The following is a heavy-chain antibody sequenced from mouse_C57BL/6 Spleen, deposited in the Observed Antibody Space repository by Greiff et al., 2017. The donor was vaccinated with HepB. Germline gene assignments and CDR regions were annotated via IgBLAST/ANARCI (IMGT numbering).Heavy chain of an antibody. Sequence: QVQLQQSGPELVKPGASVKISCKASGYAFSSSWMNWVKQRPGKGLEWIGRIYPGDGDTNYNGKFKGKATLTADKSSSTAYMQLSSLTSEDSAVYFCAREGDYDPAWFAYWGQGTLVTVSA. V-gene: IGHV1-82*01. CDR1: GYAFSSSW. CDR2: IYPGDGDT. D-gene: IGHD2-4*01. CDR3: AREGDYDPAWFAY. J-gene: IGHJ3*01.